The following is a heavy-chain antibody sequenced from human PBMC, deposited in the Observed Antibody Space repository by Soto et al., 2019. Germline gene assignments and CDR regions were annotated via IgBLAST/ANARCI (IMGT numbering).Heavy chain of an antibody. CDR1: GYSFAIYW. CDR3: ARQYGSVSFDY. V-gene: IGHV5-51*01. D-gene: IGHD3-10*01. J-gene: IGHJ4*02. CDR2: IYPDDSDI. Sequence: PGESLNISCNGSGYSFAIYWIGWVRQMPGKGLEWMGIIYPDDSDISYSPSFQGQVTVSADKSISTAYLQWSSLKASDTAIYYCARQYGSVSFDYWGRGPLVTVSS.